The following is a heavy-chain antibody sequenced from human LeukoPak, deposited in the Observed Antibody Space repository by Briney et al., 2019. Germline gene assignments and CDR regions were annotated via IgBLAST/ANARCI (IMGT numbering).Heavy chain of an antibody. J-gene: IGHJ4*02. CDR3: AKDRLRGCSTSCYLDY. D-gene: IGHD2-2*01. CDR2: IRYDGSNK. Sequence: PGGSLRLSCAASGFTFSSYGMHWVRQAPGKGLEWVAFIRYDGSNKYYADSVKGRFTISRDNSKNTLYLQMNSLRAEDTAVYYCAKDRLRGCSTSCYLDYWGQGTLVTVSS. V-gene: IGHV3-30*02. CDR1: GFTFSSYG.